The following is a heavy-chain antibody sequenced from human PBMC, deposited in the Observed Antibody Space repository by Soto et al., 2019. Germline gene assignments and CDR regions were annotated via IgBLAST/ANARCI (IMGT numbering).Heavy chain of an antibody. CDR2: TYYRSKWYN. CDR1: GDGGTAHRAT. CDR3: ARRIGNSWLGS. Sequence: LTLDRGSFGDGGTAHRATCHWIRQSPSRGLEWLGRTYYRSKWYNDYAVSVKGRITINPDTSNNQLSLQLNSATPDDTAVYYGARRIGNSWLGSWGQRTLVTVSS. J-gene: IGHJ5*01. V-gene: IGHV6-1*01.